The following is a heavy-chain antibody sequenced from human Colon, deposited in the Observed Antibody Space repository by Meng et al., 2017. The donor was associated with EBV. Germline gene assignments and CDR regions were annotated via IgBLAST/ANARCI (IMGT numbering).Heavy chain of an antibody. CDR1: GGSVGCNVYV. D-gene: IGHD5-12*01. CDR3: VRFGGCYDPVDH. Sequence: LPRRGRGPRRVSRREHWALTCRGSGGSVGCNVYVGGWVGQSPGKGLEWVGGVPITGTTYLNPSLGAQFPILVDTSKNLFSLKLRSVAAADPSVYFCVRFGGCYDPVDHWGQGTLVTVSS. J-gene: IGHJ4*02. V-gene: IGHV4-39*07. CDR2: VPITGTT.